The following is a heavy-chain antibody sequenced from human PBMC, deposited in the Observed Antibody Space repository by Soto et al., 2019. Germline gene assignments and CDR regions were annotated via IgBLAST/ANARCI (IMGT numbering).Heavy chain of an antibody. J-gene: IGHJ3*02. CDR2: ISGGGGST. V-gene: IGHV3-23*01. Sequence: GGSLRLSCVVSGFIFNTYGMSWVRQAPGKGLEWVSSISGGGGSTYYAESVKGRFTISRDNSKNTLYLQMNSLRDEDTAVYYCAREQNRITMIVVALDAFDIWGQGTMVTV. D-gene: IGHD3-22*01. CDR1: GFIFNTYG. CDR3: AREQNRITMIVVALDAFDI.